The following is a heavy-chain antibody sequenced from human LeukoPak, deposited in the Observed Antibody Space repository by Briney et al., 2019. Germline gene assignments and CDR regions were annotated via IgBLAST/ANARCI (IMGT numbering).Heavy chain of an antibody. V-gene: IGHV1-2*06. Sequence: ASVKVSCEASVYTVTEYFSHWVRQATGQAFEWLGRINTDDGGTDYAEKFQGRITLTRDTSTSTAYMALSRLRSDDTTIYYCLLRFGDFWGQGTPLTVSS. D-gene: IGHD3-3*01. J-gene: IGHJ4*02. CDR1: VYTVTEYF. CDR2: INTDDGGT. CDR3: LLRFGDF.